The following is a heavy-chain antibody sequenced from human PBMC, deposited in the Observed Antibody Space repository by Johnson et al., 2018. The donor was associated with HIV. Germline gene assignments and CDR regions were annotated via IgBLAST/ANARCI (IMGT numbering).Heavy chain of an antibody. CDR3: AKARARFYGAFDM. V-gene: IGHV3-30*04. CDR1: GFTFSSYT. Sequence: VQLVESGGGVVQPGRSLRLSCAASGFTFSSYTMHWVRQAPGKGLEWVAVISYDGSNKYYADSVKGRFTISRDNSKNTLYLQMNSLRAEDTAVYYCAKARARFYGAFDMWCQGTMVTVSS. J-gene: IGHJ3*02. CDR2: ISYDGSNK. D-gene: IGHD2/OR15-2a*01.